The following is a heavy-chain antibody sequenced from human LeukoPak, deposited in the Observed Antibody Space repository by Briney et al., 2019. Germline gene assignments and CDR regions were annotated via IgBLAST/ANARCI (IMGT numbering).Heavy chain of an antibody. CDR3: AREDPQTKVPEGMDV. Sequence: PSETLSLTCTVSGGSISHYYWSWIRQPPGKGLEWIVYIYYSGTTNYNPSLKSRVTISVDTSKNQFSLKLNSVTAADTAVYYCAREDPQTKVPEGMDVWGQGTTVTVSS. CDR2: IYYSGTT. V-gene: IGHV4-59*01. J-gene: IGHJ6*02. D-gene: IGHD4/OR15-4a*01. CDR1: GGSISHYY.